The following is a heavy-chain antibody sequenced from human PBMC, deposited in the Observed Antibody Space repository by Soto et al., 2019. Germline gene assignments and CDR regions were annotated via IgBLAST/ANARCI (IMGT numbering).Heavy chain of an antibody. V-gene: IGHV4-38-2*02. D-gene: IGHD5-12*01. Sequence: LSLTCAVSGYSISSGYYWGWIRQPPGKGLEWIGSIYHSGSTYYNPSLKSRVTISVDTSKNQFSLKLSSVTAADTAVYYCAREKLVATQFDYWGQGTLVTVSS. J-gene: IGHJ4*02. CDR2: IYHSGST. CDR3: AREKLVATQFDY. CDR1: GYSISSGYY.